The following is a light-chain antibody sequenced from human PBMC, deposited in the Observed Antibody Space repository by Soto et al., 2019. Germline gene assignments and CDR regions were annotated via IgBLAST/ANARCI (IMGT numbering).Light chain of an antibody. V-gene: IGKV3-20*01. CDR2: DAA. CDR3: QQYHSPPQT. CDR1: QSFSDNY. J-gene: IGKJ1*01. Sequence: IVLTQSPGTLSLSPGERATLSCRASQSFSDNYLAWYQHKPGQAPRLLIYDAASRATGIPDRFSGSGSGTDFTLTISRLEPEDSAVYYCQQYHSPPQTFGQGTKVEIK.